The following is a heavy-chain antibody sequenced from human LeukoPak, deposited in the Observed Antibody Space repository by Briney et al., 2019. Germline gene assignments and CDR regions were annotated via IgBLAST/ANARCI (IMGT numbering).Heavy chain of an antibody. J-gene: IGHJ4*02. D-gene: IGHD5-18*01. CDR3: GYSYGYYFDY. V-gene: IGHV1-69*13. Sequence: ASVKVSCKASGGTFSSYAISWVRQAPGQGLEWMGGIIPIFGTANYAQKFQGRVTITADESTSTAYMELSSLRSEDTAVYYCGYSYGYYFDYWGQGTLVTVSS. CDR1: GGTFSSYA. CDR2: IIPIFGTA.